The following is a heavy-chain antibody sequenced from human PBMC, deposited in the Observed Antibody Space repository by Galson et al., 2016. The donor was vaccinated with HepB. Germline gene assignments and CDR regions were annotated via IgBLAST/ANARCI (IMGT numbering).Heavy chain of an antibody. CDR2: IYYSGSP. Sequence: ETLSLTCTVSGGSISSSSYYWGWIRQPPGKGLEWIGTIYYSGSPYYNPSLKSRVTISVDTSKNQLSLKLSSVTAADTAVYYFAVGVVLMSMDVWGQGTTVTVSS. V-gene: IGHV4-39*01. CDR3: AVGVVLMSMDV. D-gene: IGHD3-3*01. J-gene: IGHJ6*02. CDR1: GGSISSSSYY.